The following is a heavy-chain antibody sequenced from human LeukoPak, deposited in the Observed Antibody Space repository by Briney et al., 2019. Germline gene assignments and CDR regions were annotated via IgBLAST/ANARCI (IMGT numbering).Heavy chain of an antibody. D-gene: IGHD2-2*01. CDR2: IYPGDSDT. CDR1: GYSFTSYW. CDR3: ARFLCSSTSCRNNWFDP. J-gene: IGHJ5*02. Sequence: AESLKISCTGSGYSFTSYWIGWVRQMPGKGLEWMGIIYPGDSDTRYSPSFQGQATISAYKSISTAYLQWSSLKASDPAMYYCARFLCSSTSCRNNWFDPWGQGTLVTVSS. V-gene: IGHV5-51*01.